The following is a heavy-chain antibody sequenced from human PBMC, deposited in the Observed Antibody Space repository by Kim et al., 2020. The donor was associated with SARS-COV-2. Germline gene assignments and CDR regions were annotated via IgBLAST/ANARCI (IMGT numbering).Heavy chain of an antibody. CDR3: ARGHYDFWSVERYYFDY. CDR2: IIPIFGIA. V-gene: IGHV1-69*04. CDR1: GGTFSSYA. D-gene: IGHD3-3*01. Sequence: SVKVSCKASGGTFSSYAISWVRQAPGQGLEWMGRIIPIFGIANYAQKFQGRVTITADKSMSTAYMELSSLRSEDTAVYYCARGHYDFWSVERYYFDYWGQGTLVTVSS. J-gene: IGHJ4*02.